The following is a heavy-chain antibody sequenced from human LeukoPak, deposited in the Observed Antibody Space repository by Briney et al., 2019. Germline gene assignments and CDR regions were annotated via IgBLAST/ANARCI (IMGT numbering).Heavy chain of an antibody. V-gene: IGHV1-18*01. J-gene: IGHJ4*02. CDR3: AREERYYDILTGYYYYFDY. CDR2: ISAYNGNT. Sequence: ASVKASCKASGYTFTSYGISWVRQAPGQGLEWMGWISAYNGNTNYAQKLQGRVTMTTDTSTSTAYMELRSLRSDDTAVYYCAREERYYDILTGYYYYFDYWGQGTLVTVSS. CDR1: GYTFTSYG. D-gene: IGHD3-9*01.